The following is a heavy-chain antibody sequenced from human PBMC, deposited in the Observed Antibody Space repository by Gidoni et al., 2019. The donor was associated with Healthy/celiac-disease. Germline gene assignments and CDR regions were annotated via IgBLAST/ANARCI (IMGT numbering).Heavy chain of an antibody. J-gene: IGHJ3*02. D-gene: IGHD1-26*01. Sequence: EVQLVESGGGLVQPGGSLRLSCAASGFTVSSNYMSWVRQAPGKGLEWVSVIYSGGSTYYADSVKGRFTISRDNSKNTLYLQMNSLRAEDTAVYYCARDSGEMGALDAFDIWGQGTMVTVSS. CDR3: ARDSGEMGALDAFDI. CDR2: IYSGGST. CDR1: GFTVSSNY. V-gene: IGHV3-66*02.